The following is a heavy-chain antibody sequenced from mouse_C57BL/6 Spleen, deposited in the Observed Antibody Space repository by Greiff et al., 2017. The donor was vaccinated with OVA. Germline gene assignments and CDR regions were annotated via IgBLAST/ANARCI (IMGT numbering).Heavy chain of an antibody. V-gene: IGHV1-50*01. Sequence: QVQLQQPGAELVKPGASVKLSCKASGYTFTSYWMQWVKQRPGQGLEWIGEIDPSDSNTNYNQKFKGKATLTVDTSSSTAYMQLSSLTSEDSAVYYCARKEGGYFDYWGQGTTLTVSS. J-gene: IGHJ2*01. CDR3: ARKEGGYFDY. CDR1: GYTFTSYW. CDR2: IDPSDSNT.